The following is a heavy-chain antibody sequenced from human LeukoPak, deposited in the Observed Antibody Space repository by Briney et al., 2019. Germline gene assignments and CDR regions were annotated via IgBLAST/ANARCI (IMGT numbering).Heavy chain of an antibody. CDR3: AKSQDCSSTSCYTAFDY. J-gene: IGHJ4*02. CDR1: GFTFSSYA. Sequence: GGSLRLSCAASGFTFSSYAMSWVRQAPGKGLEWVSAISGSGGSTYYADSVKGRFTISRDNSKNTLYLQMNSLRAEDTAVYYCAKSQDCSSTSCYTAFDYWGQGTLVTVSS. D-gene: IGHD2-2*02. V-gene: IGHV3-23*01. CDR2: ISGSGGST.